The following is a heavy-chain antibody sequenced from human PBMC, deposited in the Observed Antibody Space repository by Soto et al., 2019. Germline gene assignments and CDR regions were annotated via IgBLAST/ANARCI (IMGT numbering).Heavy chain of an antibody. J-gene: IGHJ4*02. D-gene: IGHD3-10*01. CDR3: ARLVYDTRLNYMYFDF. Sequence: SETLSLTCAVSGVSLTSGNWWTWVRQTPQRGLEYIGEIFHDGTANYYPSFERRVAMSVDTSRNQFSLKLTSVTAADTAVYFCARLVYDTRLNYMYFDFWGPGTLVTVSS. CDR2: IFHDGTA. CDR1: GVSLTSGNW. V-gene: IGHV4-4*02.